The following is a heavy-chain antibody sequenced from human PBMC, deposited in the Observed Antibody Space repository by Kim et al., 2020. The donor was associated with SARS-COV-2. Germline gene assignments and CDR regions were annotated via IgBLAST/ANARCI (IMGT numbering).Heavy chain of an antibody. J-gene: IGHJ4*02. Sequence: SVKVSCKTSGYPFISYDINWMRQATGQGLEWMGWMSPKAAKTGYAQKFQGRVTMTWDTSITTAYMELSSLGSEDTAMYYCARGITQGVDFWGQGTLVTVSS. D-gene: IGHD3-10*01. CDR2: MSPKAAKT. V-gene: IGHV1-8*01. CDR1: GYPFISYD. CDR3: ARGITQGVDF.